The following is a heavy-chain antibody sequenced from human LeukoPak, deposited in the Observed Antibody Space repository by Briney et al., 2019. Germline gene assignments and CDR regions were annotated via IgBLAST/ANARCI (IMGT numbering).Heavy chain of an antibody. D-gene: IGHD3-16*01. CDR1: GAFIDSNNW. J-gene: IGHJ4*02. CDR3: TRGAGWLIDY. CDR2: IFHSGST. Sequence: ASGTLSLTCAVSGAFIDSNNWWSWVRQTPGKGLEWIAEIFHSGSTNYNPSLKSRVTISADTSKNQFSLKLNSLTTADTAVYYCTRGAGWLIDYWGQGILVTVSS. V-gene: IGHV4-4*02.